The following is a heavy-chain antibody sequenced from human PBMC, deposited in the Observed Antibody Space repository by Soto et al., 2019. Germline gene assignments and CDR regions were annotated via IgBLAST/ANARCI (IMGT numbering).Heavy chain of an antibody. Sequence: PSETLSLTCAVSGGSISSSNWWSWVRQPPGKGLEWIGEIYHSGSTNYNPSLKSRVTISVAKSKNQFSLKLSSVTAADTAVYYCARDGPEGLIASGAGGDLLAPRGQGAPVPVSS. D-gene: IGHD6-13*01. J-gene: IGHJ5*02. V-gene: IGHV4-4*02. CDR1: GGSISSSNW. CDR3: ARDGPEGLIASGAGGDLLAP. CDR2: IYHSGST.